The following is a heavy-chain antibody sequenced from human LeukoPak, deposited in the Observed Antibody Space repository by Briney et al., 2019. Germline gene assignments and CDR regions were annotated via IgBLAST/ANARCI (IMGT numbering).Heavy chain of an antibody. D-gene: IGHD6-13*01. V-gene: IGHV1-2*06. Sequence: ASVTVSCKASGYSFTGYYIHWVRQAPGQGLQRMGRIYPNSGGTNYAQKFQGRVTMTRDTSISTAYMELRSLRSDDTAVYYCAREAPGIAAAGLFDYWGQGTLVTVSS. CDR3: AREAPGIAAAGLFDY. CDR2: IYPNSGGT. CDR1: GYSFTGYY. J-gene: IGHJ4*02.